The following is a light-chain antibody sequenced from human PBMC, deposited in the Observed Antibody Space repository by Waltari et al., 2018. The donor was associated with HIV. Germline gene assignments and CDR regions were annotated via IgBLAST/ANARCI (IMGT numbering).Light chain of an antibody. CDR3: QVWDSSSDAYV. J-gene: IGLJ1*01. V-gene: IGLV3-21*04. CDR2: YDS. Sequence: SYVLAQPPSVSVAPGKTARITCGGNNIGSKSVHWYQQKPGPAPVVVIYYDSEPPSGIPGRFSGSNAGNTATLTIRRVEAGDEADYYCQVWDSSSDAYVFGTGTKVTVL. CDR1: NIGSKS.